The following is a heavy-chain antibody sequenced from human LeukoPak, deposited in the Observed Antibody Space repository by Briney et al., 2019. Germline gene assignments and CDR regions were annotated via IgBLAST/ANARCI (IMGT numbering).Heavy chain of an antibody. CDR1: GGSISSGDYY. CDR2: IYYSGST. CDR3: ARDTPTRITMIGPVVN. D-gene: IGHD3-22*01. Sequence: PSETLSLTCTVSGGSISSGDYYWSWIRQPPGKGLEWIGYIYYSGSTYYNPSLKSRVTISVDTSKNQFSLKLSSVTAADTAVYYCARDTPTRITMIGPVVNWGQGTLVTVSS. V-gene: IGHV4-30-4*01. J-gene: IGHJ4*02.